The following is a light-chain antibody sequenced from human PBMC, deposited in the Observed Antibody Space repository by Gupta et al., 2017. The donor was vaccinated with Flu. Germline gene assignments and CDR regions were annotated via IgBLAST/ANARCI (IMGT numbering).Light chain of an antibody. CDR2: GIS. CDR1: QGISSY. CDR3: QHLNNYPYS. J-gene: IGKJ2*03. V-gene: IGKV1-9*01. Sequence: PSFLSASVGDGVTITCRASQGISSYLAWYHQKPGQAPRLLIYGISTLQSGVPSRFSGSGSGTEFTLTISSLQPEDFATYYCQHLNNYPYSFGQGTKLEIK.